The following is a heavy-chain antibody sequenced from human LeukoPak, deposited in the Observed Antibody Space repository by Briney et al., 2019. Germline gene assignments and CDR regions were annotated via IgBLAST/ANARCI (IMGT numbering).Heavy chain of an antibody. V-gene: IGHV3-7*01. CDR1: GFTFSSYW. D-gene: IGHD5-18*01. J-gene: IGHJ4*02. CDR2: IKQDGSEK. CDR3: AREGYSYGNPGNY. Sequence: PVGSLRLSCAASGFTFSSYWMSWVRQAPGKGLEWVANIKQDGSEKYYVDSVKGRFTISRDNAKNSLYLQMNSLRAEDTAVYYCAREGYSYGNPGNYWGQGTLVTVSS.